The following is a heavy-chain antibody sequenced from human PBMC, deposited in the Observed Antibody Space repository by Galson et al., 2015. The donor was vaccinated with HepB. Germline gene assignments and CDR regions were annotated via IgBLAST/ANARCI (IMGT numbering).Heavy chain of an antibody. Sequence: TLSLTCTVSGGSISSGDYYWSWIRQPPGKGLEWIGYIYYSGSTYYNPSLKSRVTISVDTSKNQFSLKLSSVTAADTAVYYCSSSITMVRGVKFGLGFDYWGQGTLVTVSS. CDR1: GGSISSGDYY. D-gene: IGHD3-10*01. CDR2: IYYSGST. CDR3: SSSITMVRGVKFGLGFDY. J-gene: IGHJ4*02. V-gene: IGHV4-30-4*01.